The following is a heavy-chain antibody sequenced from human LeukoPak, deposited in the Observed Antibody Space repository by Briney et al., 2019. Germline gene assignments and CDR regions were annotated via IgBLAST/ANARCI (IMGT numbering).Heavy chain of an antibody. V-gene: IGHV4-38-2*02. CDR2: IYTSGST. CDR3: ARSRYSSGTYYFDY. CDR1: GSSISSGHY. J-gene: IGHJ4*02. D-gene: IGHD3-10*01. Sequence: PSETLSLTCNVSGSSISSGHYWGWIRQPPGKGLEWIGRIYTSGSTNYNPSLKSRVTISVDTSKNQFSLKLSSVTAADTAVYYCARSRYSSGTYYFDYWGQGTLVTVSS.